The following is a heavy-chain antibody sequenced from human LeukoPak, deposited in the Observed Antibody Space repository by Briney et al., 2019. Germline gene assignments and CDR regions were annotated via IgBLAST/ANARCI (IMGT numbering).Heavy chain of an antibody. Sequence: PGGSLRLSCAASGFSFSSYGMHWVRQAPGKGLERVAFIRYDGSYKYYTEYTKGRFSISRDNSKNTLFLQINSLRAEDTAVYYCAREILAPGKTHDYWGQGTLVTVSS. CDR3: AREILAPGKTHDY. CDR2: IRYDGSYK. CDR1: GFSFSSYG. V-gene: IGHV3-30*02. J-gene: IGHJ4*02.